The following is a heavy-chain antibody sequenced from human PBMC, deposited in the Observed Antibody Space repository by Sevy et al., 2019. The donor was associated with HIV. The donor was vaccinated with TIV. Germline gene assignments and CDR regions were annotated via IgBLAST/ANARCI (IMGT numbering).Heavy chain of an antibody. J-gene: IGHJ6*03. V-gene: IGHV3-72*01. Sequence: GGSLRLSCAASEFTFRDHYMDWVRQAPGKGLEWVGRSKDEANSNATDYAAFVKGRFIISSDDSKNPMYLEMNSLKTDDTAVYYCAREYYDLWSGYRFYYMDVWGKGTTVTVSS. D-gene: IGHD3-3*01. CDR2: SKDEANSNAT. CDR1: EFTFRDHY. CDR3: AREYYDLWSGYRFYYMDV.